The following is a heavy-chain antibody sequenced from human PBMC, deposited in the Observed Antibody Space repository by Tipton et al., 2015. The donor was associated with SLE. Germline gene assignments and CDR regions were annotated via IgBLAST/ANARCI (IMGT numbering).Heavy chain of an antibody. CDR2: SNSDGSDT. D-gene: IGHD5-24*01. V-gene: IGHV3-74*01. CDR1: GFTVGSHW. CDR3: ARSEMATITY. J-gene: IGHJ4*02. Sequence: SLRLSCAASGFTVGSHWMHWVRQAPGKGLVWVSRSNSDGSDTSYADSVKGRFTISRDNAKNTLYLQMNSLRAEDTAVYYCARSEMATITYWGQGTLVTVSS.